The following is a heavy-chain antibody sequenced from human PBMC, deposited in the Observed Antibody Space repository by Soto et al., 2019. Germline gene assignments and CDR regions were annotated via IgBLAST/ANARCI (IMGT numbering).Heavy chain of an antibody. D-gene: IGHD6-13*01. CDR2: TYHSGTT. V-gene: IGHV4-4*02. CDR3: AREVNSSPARGPNWFDP. J-gene: IGHJ5*02. Sequence: QVQLQESGPGLVQPSGTLSLTCAVSGDSINNSHWWSWVRQTPGKGLDRIGETYHSGTTNYNPSLKTRVTISIDRSKNLFSLKMNSVTAADTAVYYCAREVNSSPARGPNWFDPWGQGTLITVSS. CDR1: GDSINNSHW.